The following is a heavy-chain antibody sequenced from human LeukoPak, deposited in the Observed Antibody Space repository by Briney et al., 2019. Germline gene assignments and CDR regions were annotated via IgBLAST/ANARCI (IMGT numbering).Heavy chain of an antibody. D-gene: IGHD4-11*01. J-gene: IGHJ2*01. CDR2: ISGSGGST. V-gene: IGHV3-23*01. CDR1: GFTFSSYA. CDR3: AKALIRYSNYVWDWYFDL. Sequence: GGSLRLSCAASGFTFSSYAMSWVRQAPGKGLEWVSAISGSGGSTYYADSVKGRFTISRDNSKNTLYLQMNSLRAEDTAVYYCAKALIRYSNYVWDWYFDLWGRGTLVTVSS.